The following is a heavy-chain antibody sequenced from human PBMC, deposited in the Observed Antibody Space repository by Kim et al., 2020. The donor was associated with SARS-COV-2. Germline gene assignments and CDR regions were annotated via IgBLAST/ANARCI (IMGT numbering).Heavy chain of an antibody. V-gene: IGHV3-9*01. CDR2: ISWSSGSI. CDR1: GFTFDDYA. D-gene: IGHD6-13*01. Sequence: GGSLRLSCAASGFTFDDYAMHWVRQAPGKGLEWVSGISWSSGSIYYADSVKGRFTISRDNAKNSLYLQMNSLRAEDTALYYCAKGHTNLGYQYGSSCYLGWVWGQGTLVTVSS. J-gene: IGHJ4*02. CDR3: AKGHTNLGYQYGSSCYLGWV.